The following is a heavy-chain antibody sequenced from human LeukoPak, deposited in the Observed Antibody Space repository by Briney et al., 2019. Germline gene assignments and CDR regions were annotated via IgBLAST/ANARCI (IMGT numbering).Heavy chain of an antibody. V-gene: IGHV3-23*01. CDR3: AKDDVPSNWGTLGLFDY. CDR2: ISGSGGST. CDR1: GFTFSTYA. D-gene: IGHD7-27*01. Sequence: GGSLRLSCAASGFTFSTYAMNWVRQAPGKGLEWVSAISGSGGSTYYADSVKGRFTISRGNSKNTLYLQMNSLRADDTAVYYCAKDDVPSNWGTLGLFDYWGQGTLVTVSS. J-gene: IGHJ4*02.